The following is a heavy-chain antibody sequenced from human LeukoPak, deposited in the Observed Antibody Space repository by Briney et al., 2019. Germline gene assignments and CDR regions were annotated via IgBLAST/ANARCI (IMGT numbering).Heavy chain of an antibody. J-gene: IGHJ4*02. Sequence: ASVKVSCKASGYTFTGYYIHWVRQAPGQGLEWMGWINSNRGGTNYAQKFQGRVTMTSDTSISTAYMELSSLTSDYTSMYYFARSIGANGHMPHDYWGQGTLVTVSS. CDR1: GYTFTGYY. CDR3: ARSIGANGHMPHDY. D-gene: IGHD6-13*01. V-gene: IGHV1-2*02. CDR2: INSNRGGT.